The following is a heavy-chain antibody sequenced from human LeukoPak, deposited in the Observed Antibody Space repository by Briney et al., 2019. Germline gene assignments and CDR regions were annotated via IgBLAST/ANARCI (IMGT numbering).Heavy chain of an antibody. CDR2: ISGSGGST. Sequence: GGSLRLSCAASGFTFSSYAMSWVRQAPGKGLEWVSAISGSGGSTYYADSVKGRFSISRDNSKNTLYLQMNSLRAEDTAVYYCAKSETDILTGYYGLSVGYFDYWGQGTLVTVSS. V-gene: IGHV3-23*01. CDR3: AKSETDILTGYYGLSVGYFDY. D-gene: IGHD3-9*01. CDR1: GFTFSSYA. J-gene: IGHJ4*02.